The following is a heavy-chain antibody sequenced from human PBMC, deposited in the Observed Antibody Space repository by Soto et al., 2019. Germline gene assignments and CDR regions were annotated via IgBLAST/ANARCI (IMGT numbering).Heavy chain of an antibody. CDR3: ARSHLYYDNSDYPYY. J-gene: IGHJ4*02. CDR2: ISSSGSTI. V-gene: IGHV3-48*04. CDR1: GFTFSSYS. D-gene: IGHD3-22*01. Sequence: GGSLRLSCAASGFTFSSYSMHWVRQAPGKGLEWVSYISSSGSTIYYADSVKGRFTISRDNAKNSLYLQMNSLRAEDTAVYYCARSHLYYDNSDYPYYWGQGTLVTVSS.